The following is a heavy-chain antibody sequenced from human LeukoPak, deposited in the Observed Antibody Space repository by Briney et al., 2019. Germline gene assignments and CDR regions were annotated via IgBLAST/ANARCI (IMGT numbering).Heavy chain of an antibody. Sequence: GGSLRLSCAASGFTFSSYWLSWVRQAPGKGLEWVANIKHDGSERYYMDSVKGRFTISRDNAKNSLYLQMNSLRAEDTAVYYCARDSSIFGVFWGQGTLVTVSS. CDR3: ARDSSIFGVF. V-gene: IGHV3-7*01. D-gene: IGHD3-3*01. CDR1: GFTFSSYW. CDR2: IKHDGSER. J-gene: IGHJ4*02.